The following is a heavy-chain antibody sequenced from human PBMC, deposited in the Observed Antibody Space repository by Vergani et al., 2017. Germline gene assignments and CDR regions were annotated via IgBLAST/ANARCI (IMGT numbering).Heavy chain of an antibody. CDR1: GFTFSSYA. CDR2: ISGSGGST. V-gene: IGHV3-23*01. Sequence: EVQLLESGGGLVQPGGSLRLSCAASGFTFSSYAMSWVRQAPGKGLEWVSAISGSGGSTYYADSVKGRFTISRDNSKNTLYLQMNSLRAEDTAVYYCARDPRLDYYDSSGYGWFDPWGQGTLVTVSS. CDR3: ARDPRLDYYDSSGYGWFDP. D-gene: IGHD3-22*01. J-gene: IGHJ5*02.